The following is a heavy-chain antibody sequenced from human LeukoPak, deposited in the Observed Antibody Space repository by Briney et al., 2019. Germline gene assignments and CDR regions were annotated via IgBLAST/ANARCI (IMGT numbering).Heavy chain of an antibody. CDR3: ARGDYDILTGYLLYY. CDR1: GGFISSFC. J-gene: IGHJ4*02. Sequence: SATLSLNCSVSGGFISSFCSIWSGQPPGQGLHWIRYIYYSGSTNYNPSLKSRVTISVDTSKNQFSLKLSSVTAADTAVYYCARGDYDILTGYLLYYWGQGTLVTVSS. CDR2: IYYSGST. V-gene: IGHV4-59*01. D-gene: IGHD3-9*01.